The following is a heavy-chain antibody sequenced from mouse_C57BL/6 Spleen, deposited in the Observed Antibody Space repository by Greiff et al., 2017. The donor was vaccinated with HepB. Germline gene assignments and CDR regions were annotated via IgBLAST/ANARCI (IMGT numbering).Heavy chain of an antibody. CDR2: IDPSDSYT. Sequence: QVQLQQPGAELVMPGASVKLSCKASGYTFTSYWMHWVKPRPGQGLEWIGEIDPSDSYTNYNQKFKGKSTLTVDKSSSTAYMQLSSLTSEDSAVYYCARRPPYGNYWYFDVWGTGTTVTVSS. J-gene: IGHJ1*03. CDR3: ARRPPYGNYWYFDV. CDR1: GYTFTSYW. D-gene: IGHD2-1*01. V-gene: IGHV1-69*01.